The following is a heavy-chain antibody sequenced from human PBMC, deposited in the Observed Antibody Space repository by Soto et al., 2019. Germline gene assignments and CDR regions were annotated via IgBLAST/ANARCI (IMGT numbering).Heavy chain of an antibody. CDR1: GGTFSSYAI. CDR2: IYHSGNT. J-gene: IGHJ3*02. CDR3: ARVGISSSDAFDI. D-gene: IGHD6-6*01. V-gene: IGHV4-31*03. Sequence: SCKASGGTFSSYAISWIRQLPGKDLEWIGYIYHSGNTYYNSSLKSRLTISVDTSKNQFSLKLTSVTAADTAVYYCARVGISSSDAFDIWGQGTMVTVSS.